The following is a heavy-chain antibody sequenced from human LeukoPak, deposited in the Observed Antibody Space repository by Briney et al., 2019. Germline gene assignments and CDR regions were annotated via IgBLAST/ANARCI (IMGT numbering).Heavy chain of an antibody. D-gene: IGHD2-21*02. Sequence: GRSLRLSCAASRFTFSSYGMHWVRQAPGKGLEWVALISYDGSNKYYADSVKGRFTISRDNSKNTLYLQMNSLRAEDTAVYYCARDRGAYCGGDCYPDIWGQGTMVTVSS. CDR2: ISYDGSNK. J-gene: IGHJ3*02. V-gene: IGHV3-30*03. CDR3: ARDRGAYCGGDCYPDI. CDR1: RFTFSSYG.